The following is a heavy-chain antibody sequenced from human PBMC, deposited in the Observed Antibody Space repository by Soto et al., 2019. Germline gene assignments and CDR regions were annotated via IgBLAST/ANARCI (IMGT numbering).Heavy chain of an antibody. Sequence: QVQLQESGPGLVKPSETLSLTCTVSGGSISSYYWSWIRQPPGKGLEWIGYIYYSGSTNYNPSLMSRVTIAVDTSKNQFSLTLSSVPAADTAVYYCARRYGSCFDYWGQGTLVTVSS. CDR3: ARRYGSCFDY. CDR2: IYYSGST. CDR1: GGSISSYY. V-gene: IGHV4-59*08. D-gene: IGHD5-18*01. J-gene: IGHJ4*02.